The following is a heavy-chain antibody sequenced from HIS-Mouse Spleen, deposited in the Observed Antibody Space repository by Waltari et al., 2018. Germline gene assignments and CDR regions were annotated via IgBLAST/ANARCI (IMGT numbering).Heavy chain of an antibody. CDR2: INPNSGGT. D-gene: IGHD6-13*01. V-gene: IGHV1-2*02. Sequence: QVQLVQSGAEVKKPGASVKVSCKASGYTFTGYYLHWLRQAPGQGLEWMGWINPNSGGTNYAQKFQGRVTMTRDTSISTAYMELSRLRSDDTAVYYCAREQGSSWYSIDYWGQGTLVTVSS. CDR3: AREQGSSWYSIDY. CDR1: GYTFTGYY. J-gene: IGHJ4*02.